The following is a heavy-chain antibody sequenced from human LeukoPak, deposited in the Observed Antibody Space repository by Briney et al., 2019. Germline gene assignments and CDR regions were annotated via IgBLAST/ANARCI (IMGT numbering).Heavy chain of an antibody. CDR1: GGSISSYY. CDR2: IYTSGST. J-gene: IGHJ6*03. D-gene: IGHD1/OR15-1a*01. Sequence: NPSETLSLTCTVSGGSISSYYWSWIRQPPGKGLEWIGYIYTSGSTNYNPSLKSRVTISVDTSKNQFSLKLSSVTAADTAVYYCARQNRVYYYYYYMDVWGKGTTVTASS. CDR3: ARQNRVYYYYYYMDV. V-gene: IGHV4-4*09.